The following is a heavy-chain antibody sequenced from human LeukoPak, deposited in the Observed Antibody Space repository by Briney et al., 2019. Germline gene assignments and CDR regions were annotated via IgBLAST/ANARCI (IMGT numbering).Heavy chain of an antibody. J-gene: IGHJ4*02. V-gene: IGHV1-2*02. Sequence: PGASVKVSCKASGDTFTGYYMHWVRQAPGQGLEWMGWINPNSGGTNYAQKFQGRVTMTRDTSISTAYMELSRLRSDDTAVYYCARADIIAAQVFDYWGQGTLVTVSS. D-gene: IGHD6-6*01. CDR2: INPNSGGT. CDR3: ARADIIAAQVFDY. CDR1: GDTFTGYY.